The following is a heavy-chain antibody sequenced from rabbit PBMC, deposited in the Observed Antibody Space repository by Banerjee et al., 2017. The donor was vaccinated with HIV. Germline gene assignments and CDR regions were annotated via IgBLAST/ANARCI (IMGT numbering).Heavy chain of an antibody. J-gene: IGHJ6*01. V-gene: IGHV1S45*01. CDR2: IDAFTVKT. D-gene: IGHD2-1*01. Sequence: QELLVVPAGGLVTPSGSLELSCTVSGFSLRNIYVLFWVRQAPGKGLDWIACIDAFTVKTVYASWAKGHFTFTKASSTTVTLQMTSLTAADTATYFCARDLDGVIGWKIGSWGPATLVTVS. CDR3: ARDLDGVIGWKIGS. CDR1: GFSLRNIYV.